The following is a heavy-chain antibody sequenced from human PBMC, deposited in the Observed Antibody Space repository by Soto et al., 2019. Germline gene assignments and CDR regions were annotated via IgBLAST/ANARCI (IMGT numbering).Heavy chain of an antibody. CDR2: IYYSGKT. CDR3: AKNLPRTGRFDY. Sequence: LSLTCSLSGASITSTTYFWAWIRQPPGKGLEWFGSIYYSGKTHYNPSLKSRTTISVGRSRNQFSLQVSSVTAADTAVYYCAKNLPRTGRFDYWGQGTVVTVSS. J-gene: IGHJ4*02. V-gene: IGHV4-39*01. CDR1: GASITSTTYF.